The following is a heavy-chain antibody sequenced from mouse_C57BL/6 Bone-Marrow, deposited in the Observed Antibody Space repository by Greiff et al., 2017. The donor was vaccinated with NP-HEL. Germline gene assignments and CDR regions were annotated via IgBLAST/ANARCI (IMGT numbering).Heavy chain of an antibody. CDR1: GYTFTNYW. CDR2: IYPGGGYT. J-gene: IGHJ2*01. D-gene: IGHD3-2*02. Sequence: QVQLKQSGAELVRPGTSVKMSCKASGYTFTNYWIGWAKQRPGHGLEWIGDIYPGGGYTNYNEKFKGKATLTADKSSSTAYMQFSSLTSEDSAIYYCARGGAQATRYFDYWGQGTTLTVSS. V-gene: IGHV1-63*01. CDR3: ARGGAQATRYFDY.